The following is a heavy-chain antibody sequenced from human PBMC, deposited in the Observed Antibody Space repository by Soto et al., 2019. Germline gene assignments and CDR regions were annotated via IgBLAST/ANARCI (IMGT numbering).Heavy chain of an antibody. CDR1: GGCIGSYH. J-gene: IGHJ4*02. V-gene: IGHV4-59*08. CDR3: ARPSGVSGTLSYFFDH. D-gene: IGHD6-19*01. CDR2: IHYSGIT. Sequence: SETPYLTCTVSGGCIGSYHWRWIRQRPGKELEWIGYIHYSGITNYNPSLKSRVTISVDTSKNQFSLKLSSVTAADTAVYYCARPSGVSGTLSYFFDHWGRGTVVTVSS.